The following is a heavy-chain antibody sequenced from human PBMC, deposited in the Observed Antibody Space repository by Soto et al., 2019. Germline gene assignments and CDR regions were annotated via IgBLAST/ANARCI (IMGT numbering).Heavy chain of an antibody. CDR1: GYTFSNYG. Sequence: QVQLVESGGGVVQPGRSLRLSCAGSGYTFSNYGLHWVRQSPGKGLEWVAVISYDGSHKYYADSVNGRFTISRDNSNNMLYLQMDSLRAEETAVYYCAKDGAPRYCSRSSCHPAGAYWGQGTLVTDSS. J-gene: IGHJ4*02. CDR2: ISYDGSHK. V-gene: IGHV3-30*18. CDR3: AKDGAPRYCSRSSCHPAGAY. D-gene: IGHD2-15*01.